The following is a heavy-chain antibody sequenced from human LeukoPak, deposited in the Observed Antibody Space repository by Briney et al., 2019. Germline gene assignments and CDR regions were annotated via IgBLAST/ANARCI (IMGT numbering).Heavy chain of an antibody. CDR2: MNPNSGNT. J-gene: IGHJ3*02. CDR3: ARAYYVGDAFGI. D-gene: IGHD4-23*01. V-gene: IGHV1-8*03. Sequence: ASVKVSCKASGYTFTSYDINWVRQATGQGLEWMGWMNPNSGNTGYAQKFQGRVTITRNTSISTAYMELSSLRSEDTAVYYCARAYYVGDAFGIWGQGTMVTVSS. CDR1: GYTFTSYD.